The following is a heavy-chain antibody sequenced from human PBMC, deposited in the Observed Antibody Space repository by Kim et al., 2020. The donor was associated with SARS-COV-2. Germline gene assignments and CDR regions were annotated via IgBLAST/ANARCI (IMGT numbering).Heavy chain of an antibody. Sequence: GGSLRLSCAASGFTFSYSAMSWVRQAPGKGLEWVSAISGSGGSTHSADSVKGRFTISRDNSKNTLILQMNSMRAEDTAVYYCANEGSSSYWYFDLWGRGTLVTVSS. CDR1: GFTFSYSA. CDR3: ANEGSSSYWYFDL. J-gene: IGHJ2*01. D-gene: IGHD6-13*01. V-gene: IGHV3-23*01. CDR2: ISGSGGST.